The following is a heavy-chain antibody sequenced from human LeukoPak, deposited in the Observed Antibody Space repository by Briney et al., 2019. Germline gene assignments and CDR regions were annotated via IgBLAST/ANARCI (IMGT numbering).Heavy chain of an antibody. V-gene: IGHV3-7*01. CDR3: ARGPSITMIDHGMDV. D-gene: IGHD3-22*01. J-gene: IGHJ6*02. CDR1: GFTFSYYW. Sequence: QAGGSLRLSCAASGFTFSYYWMSWVRQAPGKGLEWVANIKQDGSEKYYVDSVKGRFTISRDNAKNSLYLQMNSLRAEDTAVYYCARGPSITMIDHGMDVWGQGTTVTVSS. CDR2: IKQDGSEK.